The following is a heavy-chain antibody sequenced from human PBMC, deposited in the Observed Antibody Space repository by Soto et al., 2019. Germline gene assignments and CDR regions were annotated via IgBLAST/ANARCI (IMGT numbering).Heavy chain of an antibody. Sequence: SETLSLTCTVSGGSISSYYWSWIRQPPGKGLEWIGEINHSGSTNYNPSLKSRVTISVDTSKNQFSLKLSSVTAADTAVYYCARGLSSSYGDYPDIRRPSWFDPWGQGTLVTVSS. CDR1: GGSISSYY. J-gene: IGHJ5*02. CDR3: ARGLSSSYGDYPDIRRPSWFDP. D-gene: IGHD4-17*01. CDR2: INHSGST. V-gene: IGHV4-34*01.